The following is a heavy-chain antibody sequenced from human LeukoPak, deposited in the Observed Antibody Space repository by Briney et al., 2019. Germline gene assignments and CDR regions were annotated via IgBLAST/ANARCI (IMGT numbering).Heavy chain of an antibody. CDR2: INPSGGST. CDR1: GYTFTSYY. V-gene: IGHV1-46*01. J-gene: IGHJ4*02. CDR3: ARDMSEGGGGDYDFWSGYYQLGDY. D-gene: IGHD3-3*01. Sequence: ASVKVSCKASGYTFTSYYMHWVRQAPGQGLEWVGIINPSGGSTSYAQKFQGRVTMTRDTSTSTVYMELSSLRSEDTAVYYCARDMSEGGGGDYDFWSGYYQLGDYWGQGTLVTVSS.